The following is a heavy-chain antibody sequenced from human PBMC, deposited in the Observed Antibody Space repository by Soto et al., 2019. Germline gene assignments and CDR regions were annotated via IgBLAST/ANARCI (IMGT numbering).Heavy chain of an antibody. CDR1: GYSFTSYW. D-gene: IGHD3-9*01. Sequence: GESLKISCKGSGYSFTSYWIGWVRQMPGKGLEWMGIIYPGDSDTRYSPSFQGQVTISADKSISTAYLQWSSLKASDTAMYYCARHTLRYFDWLSKDYYYYGMDVWGQGTTVTV. CDR2: IYPGDSDT. J-gene: IGHJ6*02. V-gene: IGHV5-51*01. CDR3: ARHTLRYFDWLSKDYYYYGMDV.